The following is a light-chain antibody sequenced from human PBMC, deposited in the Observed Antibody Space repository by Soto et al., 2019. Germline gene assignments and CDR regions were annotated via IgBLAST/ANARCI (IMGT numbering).Light chain of an antibody. V-gene: IGKV1-5*03. CDR3: QHYDSYSTA. J-gene: IGKJ5*01. CDR1: QDISNF. CDR2: KAS. Sequence: DIQMTQSPASLSASLGDRVTITCQASQDISNFLTWYRQKPGEAPKLLIYKASTLTSGVPSRFSGSGSGTEFTLTISSLQPDDFATYYCQHYDSYSTAFGPGTRLEIK.